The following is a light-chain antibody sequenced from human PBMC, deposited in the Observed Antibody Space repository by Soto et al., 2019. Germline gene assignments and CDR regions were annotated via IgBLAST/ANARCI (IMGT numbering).Light chain of an antibody. V-gene: IGLV2-8*01. J-gene: IGLJ2*01. CDR1: SSDVGKYDY. CDR2: EVS. CDR3: CSYAGSSLV. Sequence: QSALTQPPSASGSPGQSVTISCTGTSSDVGKYDYVSWFQHHPGKAPKLIIYEVSKRPSGVPDRFSGSKSGSTASLTVSGLQTEDEADYYCCSYAGSSLVFGGGTKLTVL.